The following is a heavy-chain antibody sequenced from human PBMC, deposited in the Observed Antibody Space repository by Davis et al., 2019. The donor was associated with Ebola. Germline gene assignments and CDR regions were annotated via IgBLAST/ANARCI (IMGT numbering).Heavy chain of an antibody. D-gene: IGHD2-21*01. Sequence: PGGSLRLSCAASGFTLVDYAMTWVRQAPGKGLEWVSGVRGGGRDTFYADSVKDRFIISRDNSKNTLLLQMNSLRADDTALYFCAKDMLSHGEGDSFDTWGQGTMVIVSA. CDR3: AKDMLSHGEGDSFDT. CDR1: GFTLVDYA. CDR2: VRGGGRDT. J-gene: IGHJ3*02. V-gene: IGHV3-23*01.